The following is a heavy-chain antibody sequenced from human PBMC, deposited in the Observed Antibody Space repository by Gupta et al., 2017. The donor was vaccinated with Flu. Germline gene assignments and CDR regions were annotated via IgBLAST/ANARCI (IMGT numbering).Heavy chain of an antibody. Sequence: QVQLVGSGGGVAQPGTYLRLSCSGSGSTLSSNGLHWVSQAPGTGLEWVAVISYDGSKKRYADSVKGRFTISRDNSMNTLYLEVNSLRVEDTAMYFCARDIDTAMVTSHYFFLWGQGILVIASS. CDR1: GSTLSSNG. D-gene: IGHD5-18*01. CDR3: ARDIDTAMVTSHYFFL. J-gene: IGHJ4*02. CDR2: ISYDGSKK. V-gene: IGHV3-30*03.